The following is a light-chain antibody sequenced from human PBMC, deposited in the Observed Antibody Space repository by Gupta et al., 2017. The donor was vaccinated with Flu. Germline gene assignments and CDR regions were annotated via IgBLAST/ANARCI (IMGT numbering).Light chain of an antibody. CDR3: SSYSTSSTPWV. Sequence: RDVGVHKYDSWYQQHPAKVPKLLIYEVTKRPSVVANRFSGSKSGNTASLTISGLQAEDEADYYCSSYSTSSTPWVFGTGTELTVL. CDR2: EVT. J-gene: IGLJ3*02. CDR1: RDVGVHKY. V-gene: IGLV2-14*01.